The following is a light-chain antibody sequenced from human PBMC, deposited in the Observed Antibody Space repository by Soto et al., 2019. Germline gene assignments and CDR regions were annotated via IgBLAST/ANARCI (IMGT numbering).Light chain of an antibody. CDR1: QSISSY. CDR3: QQRSNWIT. J-gene: IGKJ5*01. Sequence: IQMTQSPSSLSPSVGARVKFTFRASQSISSYLNWYQQKPGKPPKVLIYGASNLQSGVPPRFSGSGSGTDFTLTISSLEPEDFAVYYCQQRSNWITFGQGTRLEIK. V-gene: IGKV1-39*01. CDR2: GAS.